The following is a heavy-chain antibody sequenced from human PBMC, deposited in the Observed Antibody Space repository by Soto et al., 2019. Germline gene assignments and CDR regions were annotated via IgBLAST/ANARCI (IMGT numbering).Heavy chain of an antibody. V-gene: IGHV3-23*01. CDR3: VKDQRYFDWLLLYYFDY. CDR2: ISGGGGST. Sequence: GGSLRLSCAASGFNFNIFAMNWVRQAPGKGLEWVSGISGGGGSTYYADSVKGRFTISRDNSKNSLYLQMSSLRAEDTAVYYCVKDQRYFDWLLLYYFDYWGQGTLVTVSS. D-gene: IGHD3-9*01. CDR1: GFNFNIFA. J-gene: IGHJ4*02.